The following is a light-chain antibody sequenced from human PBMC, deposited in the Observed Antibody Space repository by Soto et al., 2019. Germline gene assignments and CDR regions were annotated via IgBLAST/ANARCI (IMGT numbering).Light chain of an antibody. CDR3: QQHPSSPRT. V-gene: IGKV3-20*01. Sequence: EIVLTQSPGTLSLSPGERVTLSCRASQSVSSSYLAWYQQKPGQAPRLLLYGASSRATGIPDRFSGSGSGTDFTLTIRSLEPEDFAVYYRQQHPSSPRTFGQGTKVEIK. CDR1: QSVSSSY. CDR2: GAS. J-gene: IGKJ1*01.